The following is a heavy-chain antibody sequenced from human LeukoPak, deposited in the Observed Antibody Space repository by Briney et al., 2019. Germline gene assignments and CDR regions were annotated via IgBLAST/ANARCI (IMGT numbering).Heavy chain of an antibody. J-gene: IGHJ4*02. D-gene: IGHD3-22*01. CDR1: GGSISSYY. Sequence: SETLSLTCTVSGGSISSYYWSWIPQPPGKGLEWIGYIYYSGSTNYNPSLKSRVTISVDTSKNQFSLKLSSVTAADTAVYCCASNYDSSGYYYGYWGQGTLVTVSS. CDR3: ASNYDSSGYYYGY. CDR2: IYYSGST. V-gene: IGHV4-59*01.